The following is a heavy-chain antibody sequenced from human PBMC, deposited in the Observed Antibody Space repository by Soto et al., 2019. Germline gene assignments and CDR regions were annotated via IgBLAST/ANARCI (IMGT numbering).Heavy chain of an antibody. CDR2: IIPIFGTA. CDR1: GGTFSSYA. Sequence: ASVKVSFKASGGTFSSYAISWVRQAPGQGLEWMGGIIPIFGTANYAQKFQGRVTITADESTSTAYMELSSLRSEDTAVYYCARGYCSGGSCHGGWYYIDYWGQGTLVSVSS. V-gene: IGHV1-69*13. D-gene: IGHD2-15*01. CDR3: ARGYCSGGSCHGGWYYIDY. J-gene: IGHJ4*02.